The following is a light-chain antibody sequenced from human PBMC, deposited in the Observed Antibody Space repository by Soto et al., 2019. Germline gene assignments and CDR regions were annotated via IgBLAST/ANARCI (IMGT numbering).Light chain of an antibody. CDR3: QPSYTTPWT. Sequence: DIQMTQSPSSLSASVGDRVTITCRASQSISYYLNWYQQQPGRAPRLLLYTTSSLQSGVPSKFPGSASGTDFTRTISSLQPEDFETYYCQPSYTTPWTFGQGTKVEIK. V-gene: IGKV1-39*01. CDR1: QSISYY. J-gene: IGKJ1*01. CDR2: TTS.